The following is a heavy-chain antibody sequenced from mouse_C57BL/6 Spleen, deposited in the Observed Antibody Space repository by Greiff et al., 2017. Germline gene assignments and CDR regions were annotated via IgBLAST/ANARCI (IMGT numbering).Heavy chain of an antibody. CDR3: ARSTMVTTYWYFDV. CDR1: GYTFTSYW. Sequence: QVQLQQPGAELVKPGASVKMSCKASGYTFTSYWITWVKQRPGQGLEWIGDIYPGSGSTNYNEKFKSKATLTVDTSSSTAYMQLSILTSEDSAVYYCARSTMVTTYWYFDVWGTGTTVTVSS. V-gene: IGHV1-55*01. J-gene: IGHJ1*03. D-gene: IGHD2-2*01. CDR2: IYPGSGST.